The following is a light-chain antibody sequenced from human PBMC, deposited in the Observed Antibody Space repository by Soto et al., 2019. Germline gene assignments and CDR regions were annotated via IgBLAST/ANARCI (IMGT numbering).Light chain of an antibody. J-gene: IGKJ2*01. V-gene: IGKV2-30*01. CDR3: MQSTHWPHT. Sequence: DVVMTQSPLSLPVTLGQPASISCRSSQSLVYRDGSTHFHWFQQRPGQSPGRLIYNVSNRDSGDPDRFSGSGSDTDFTLKISRVEAEDVGGYYCMQSTHWPHTFGQGTKLEIK. CDR2: NVS. CDR1: QSLVYRDGSTH.